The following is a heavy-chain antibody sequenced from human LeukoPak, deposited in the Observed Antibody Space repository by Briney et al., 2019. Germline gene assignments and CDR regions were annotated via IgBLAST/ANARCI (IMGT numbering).Heavy chain of an antibody. CDR2: INPNSGGT. CDR1: GYTFTGYY. J-gene: IGHJ5*02. Sequence: GASVKVSCKASGYTFTGYYMHWVRQAPGQGLEWMGWINPNSGGTNYAQKFQGRVTMTRDTSISTAYMELSRLRSDDTAVYYCARVKYEWELDCWFDPWGQGTLVTVSS. V-gene: IGHV1-2*02. D-gene: IGHD1-26*01. CDR3: ARVKYEWELDCWFDP.